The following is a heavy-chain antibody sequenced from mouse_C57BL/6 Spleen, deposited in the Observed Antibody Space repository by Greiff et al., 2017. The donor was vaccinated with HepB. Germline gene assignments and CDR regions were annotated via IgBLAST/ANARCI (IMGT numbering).Heavy chain of an antibody. CDR2: IYWDDDK. V-gene: IGHV8-12*01. D-gene: IGHD2-3*01. CDR3: ARDDGYFAY. Sequence: QVTLKVCGPGILQSSQTLSLTCSFSGFSLSTSGMGVSWIRQPSGKGLEWLAHIYWDDDKRYNPSLKSRLTISKDTSRNQVFLKITSVDTADTATYYCARDDGYFAYWGQGTLVTVSA. J-gene: IGHJ3*01. CDR1: GFSLSTSGMG.